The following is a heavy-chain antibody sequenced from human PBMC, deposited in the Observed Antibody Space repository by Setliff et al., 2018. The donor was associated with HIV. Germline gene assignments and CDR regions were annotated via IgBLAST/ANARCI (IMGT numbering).Heavy chain of an antibody. D-gene: IGHD3-16*01. V-gene: IGHV4-39*07. CDR2: VYYTGNT. CDR1: GGSITSSSYY. CDR3: ARVSTDYVWGSFLSSGPYYFDF. J-gene: IGHJ4*02. Sequence: SETLSLTCTVSGGSITSSSYYWAWIRQSPGKGLEWIGSVYYTGNTKYNPSLESRVTMSMDASESQFSLKLTSVTAADTAAYFCARVSTDYVWGSFLSSGPYYFDFWGQGALVTVSS.